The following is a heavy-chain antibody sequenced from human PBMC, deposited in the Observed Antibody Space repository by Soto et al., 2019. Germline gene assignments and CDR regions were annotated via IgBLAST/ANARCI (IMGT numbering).Heavy chain of an antibody. CDR1: GGSINTSSFY. J-gene: IGHJ4*02. Sequence: QLQLQESGPGLVKPSETLSLTCTVSGGSINTSSFYWGWVLQPPGKRLEWIGSIYYSGSAYYNPSLKSRLTISVDTSKNQFSLNLSSVTASDTAVYFCARRPLVRGIIPYYFDSWGQGTLVTVSS. V-gene: IGHV4-39*01. CDR3: ARRPLVRGIIPYYFDS. CDR2: IYYSGSA. D-gene: IGHD3-10*01.